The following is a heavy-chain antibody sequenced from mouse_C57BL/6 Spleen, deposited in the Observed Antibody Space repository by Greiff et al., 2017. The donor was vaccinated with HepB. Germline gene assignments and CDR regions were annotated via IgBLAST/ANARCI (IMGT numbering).Heavy chain of an antibody. J-gene: IGHJ4*01. CDR2: IYPSDSET. Sequence: QVQLQQPGAELVRPGSSVKLSRKASGYTFTSYWMDWVKQRPGQGLEWIGNIYPSDSETHYNQKFKDKATLTVDKSSSTAYMQLSSLTSEDSAVYYCARSWFPYAMDYWGQGTSVTVSS. CDR1: GYTFTSYW. V-gene: IGHV1-61*01. CDR3: ARSWFPYAMDY. D-gene: IGHD1-1*02.